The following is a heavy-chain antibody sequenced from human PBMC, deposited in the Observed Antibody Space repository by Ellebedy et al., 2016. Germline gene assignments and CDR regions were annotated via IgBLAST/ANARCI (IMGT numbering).Heavy chain of an antibody. CDR2: IIPILGIA. CDR3: ARGADSSGLLDY. CDR1: GGTFSSYA. V-gene: IGHV1-69*04. D-gene: IGHD6-19*01. Sequence: APVKVSCKASGGTFSSYAISWVRQAPGQGLEWMGRIIPILGIANYAQKFQGRVTITADKSTSTAYMELSSLRSEDTAVYYCARGADSSGLLDYWGQGTLVTVSS. J-gene: IGHJ4*02.